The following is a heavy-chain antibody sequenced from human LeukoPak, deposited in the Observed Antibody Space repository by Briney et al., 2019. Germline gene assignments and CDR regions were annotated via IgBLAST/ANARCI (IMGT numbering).Heavy chain of an antibody. J-gene: IGHJ4*02. CDR3: ARDRDTAMVVDY. CDR2: IWYDGSNK. V-gene: IGHV3-33*01. Sequence: GGSLRLSCAASGFTFSSYGMHWVRQAPGKGLEWVVVIWYDGSNKYYADSVKGRFTISRDNSKNTLYLQMNSLRAEDTAVYYCARDRDTAMVVDYWGQGTLVTVSS. D-gene: IGHD5-18*01. CDR1: GFTFSSYG.